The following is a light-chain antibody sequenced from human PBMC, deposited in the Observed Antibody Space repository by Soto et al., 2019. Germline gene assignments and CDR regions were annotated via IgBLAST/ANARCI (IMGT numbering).Light chain of an antibody. J-gene: IGKJ4*02. CDR1: QGISSY. CDR3: QQYYRYPQTLT. V-gene: IGKV1-8*01. CDR2: AAS. Sequence: AIRMTQSPSSLSASTGDRVTITCRASQGISSYLAWYQQKPGKAPKLLIYAASTLQSGVPSRFSGSGSGTDFTLTISCLQSEDFATYYCQQYYRYPQTLTFGGGTKVEIK.